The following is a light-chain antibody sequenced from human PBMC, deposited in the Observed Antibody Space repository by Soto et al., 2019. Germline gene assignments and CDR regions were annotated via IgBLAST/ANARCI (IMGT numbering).Light chain of an antibody. Sequence: EIVLTQSPATLSVCPGQKSCLSFTSSQNVRGSNLAWYQQKPGQAPRLLIYGASNRATGIPDRFSGSGSGTDFTLTISRLETEDFAVYYCQQYGSSGTFGQGTKVDIK. CDR2: GAS. V-gene: IGKV3-20*01. CDR1: QNVRGSN. CDR3: QQYGSSGT. J-gene: IGKJ1*01.